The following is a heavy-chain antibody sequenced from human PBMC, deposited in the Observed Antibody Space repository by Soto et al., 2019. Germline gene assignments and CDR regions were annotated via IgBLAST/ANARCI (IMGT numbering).Heavy chain of an antibody. CDR2: IYYSGST. J-gene: IGHJ4*02. Sequence: SETLSLTCTVSGGSSSSYCWSWIRQPPGKGLEWIGYIYYSGSTNYNPSLKSRVTISVDTSKNQFSLKLSSVTAADTAVYYCARGRRQWLPYYFDYWGQGTLVTVSS. CDR3: ARGRRQWLPYYFDY. CDR1: GGSSSSYC. D-gene: IGHD6-19*01. V-gene: IGHV4-59*01.